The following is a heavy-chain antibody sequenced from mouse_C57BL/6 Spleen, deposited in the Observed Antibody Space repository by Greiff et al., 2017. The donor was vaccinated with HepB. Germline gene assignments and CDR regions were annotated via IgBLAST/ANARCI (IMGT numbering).Heavy chain of an antibody. D-gene: IGHD2-3*01. Sequence: QVQLQQPGAELVRPGTSVKLSCKASGYTFTSYWMHWVKQRPGQGLEWIGVIDPSDSYTNYNQKFKGKATLTVDTSSSTAYMQLSSLTSEDSAVYYCARGRLYDYFDYWGQGTTLTVSS. CDR2: IDPSDSYT. CDR1: GYTFTSYW. V-gene: IGHV1-59*01. CDR3: ARGRLYDYFDY. J-gene: IGHJ2*01.